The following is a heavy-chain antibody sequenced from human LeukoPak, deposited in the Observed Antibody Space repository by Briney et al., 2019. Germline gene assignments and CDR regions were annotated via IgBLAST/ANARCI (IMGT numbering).Heavy chain of an antibody. CDR1: GFTFSSYS. CDR3: ARYWVVRGVKYYFDY. V-gene: IGHV3-21*01. D-gene: IGHD3-10*01. Sequence: GGSLRLSCAASGFTFSSYSMNWVRQAPGKGLEWVSSISNSSSYIYYADSVKGRFTISRDNDKNSLYLQMNSLRAEDTAVYYCARYWVVRGVKYYFDYWGQGTLVTVSS. CDR2: ISNSSSYI. J-gene: IGHJ4*02.